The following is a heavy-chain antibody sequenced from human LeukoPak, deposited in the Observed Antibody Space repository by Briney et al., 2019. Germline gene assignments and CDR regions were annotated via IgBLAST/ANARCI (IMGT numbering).Heavy chain of an antibody. V-gene: IGHV3-23*01. CDR1: GFTFSSYA. CDR2: ISGSGGST. D-gene: IGHD2-15*01. CDR3: AKDGSPYCSGGSCYFFDY. J-gene: IGHJ4*02. Sequence: GGSLRLSCAASGFTFSSYAMSWVRQAPGKGLEWVSAISGSGGSTYYADSVKGRFTISRDNSKNTLYLQMNSLRAEDTAVYYCAKDGSPYCSGGSCYFFDYWGQGTLVTVSS.